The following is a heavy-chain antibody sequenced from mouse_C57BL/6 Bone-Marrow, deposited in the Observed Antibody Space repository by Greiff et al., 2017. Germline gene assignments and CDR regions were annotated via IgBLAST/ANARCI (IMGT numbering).Heavy chain of an antibody. J-gene: IGHJ4*01. CDR1: GFSFNTYA. D-gene: IGHD1-3*01. V-gene: IGHV10-1*01. CDR2: IRSKSNNYAT. CDR3: VGQKWWDEVYAMDD. Sequence: EVKLVESGGGLVQPKGSLKLSCAASGFSFNTYAMNWVRQAPGQGLEWVARIRSKSNNYATYYDDSVKDRFTISRDDSESMLYLQMNNLKTEDTAMYYCVGQKWWDEVYAMDDWGQGTSVTVSS.